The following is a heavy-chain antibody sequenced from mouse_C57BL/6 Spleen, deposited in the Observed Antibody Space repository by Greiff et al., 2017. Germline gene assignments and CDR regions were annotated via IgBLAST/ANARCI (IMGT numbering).Heavy chain of an antibody. CDR2: IRSKSSNYST. Sequence: LVESGGGLVQPKGSLKLSCAASGFTFNTYAMHWVRQAPGKGLEWVARIRSKSSNYSTDYADSVKERFTISRDDSQSMLYQQMNNLKTEDTAMYYCVRDDGYYYAMDYWGQGTSVTVSS. V-gene: IGHV10-3*01. CDR1: GFTFNTYA. CDR3: VRDDGYYYAMDY. D-gene: IGHD2-3*01. J-gene: IGHJ4*01.